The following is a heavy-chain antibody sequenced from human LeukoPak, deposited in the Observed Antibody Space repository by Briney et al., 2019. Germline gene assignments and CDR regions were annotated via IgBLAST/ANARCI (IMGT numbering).Heavy chain of an antibody. Sequence: GGSLRLSCAASGFTVSSNYMSWVRQAPGKGLEWVSSISSSSSYIYYADSVKGRFTISRDNAKNSLYLQMNSLRAEDTAVYYCARALPSPLYSGSYADAFDIWGQGTMVTVSS. CDR1: GFTVSSNY. D-gene: IGHD1-26*01. J-gene: IGHJ3*02. V-gene: IGHV3-21*01. CDR3: ARALPSPLYSGSYADAFDI. CDR2: ISSSSSYI.